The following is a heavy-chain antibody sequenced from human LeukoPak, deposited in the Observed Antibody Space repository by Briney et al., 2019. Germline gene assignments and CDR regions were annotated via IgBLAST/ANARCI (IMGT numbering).Heavy chain of an antibody. CDR3: ARDFGYF. CDR2: ISSSGSII. CDR1: GFTFSNYK. D-gene: IGHD3-10*01. Sequence: GGSLRLSCAASGFTFSNYKMNWVRQAPGKGLEWVSYISSSGSIIYYSASVKGRFTISRDNAKNSLYRQMNSVRAEDTAVYYGARDFGYFWGQGTLVTVSS. J-gene: IGHJ4*02. V-gene: IGHV3-48*03.